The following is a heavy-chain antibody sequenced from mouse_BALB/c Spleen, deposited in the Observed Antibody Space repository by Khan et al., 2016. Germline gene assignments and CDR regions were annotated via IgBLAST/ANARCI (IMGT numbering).Heavy chain of an antibody. CDR3: ARSRGSSYGYYAMDY. J-gene: IGHJ4*01. CDR2: INTETGEP. V-gene: IGHV9-2-1*01. CDR1: GYTFTDYS. D-gene: IGHD1-1*01. Sequence: QIQLVQSGPELKKPGETVKISCKASGYTFTDYSMHWVKQAPGKGLKWMGWINTETGEPTYADDFKGRFAFSLETSASTAYLQINNLKNEDTATYFCARSRGSSYGYYAMDYWGQGTSVTVSS.